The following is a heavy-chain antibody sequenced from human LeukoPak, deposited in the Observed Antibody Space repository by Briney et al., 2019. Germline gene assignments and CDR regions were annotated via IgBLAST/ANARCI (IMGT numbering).Heavy chain of an antibody. D-gene: IGHD5-18*01. J-gene: IGHJ4*02. Sequence: ASVKVSCKASGYTFTGYYMHWVRQAPGQGLEWMGWINPNSGGTNYAQKFQGRVTMTRDTSITTAYMELSRLRSDDTAVYYCARPPFLRGYSYGFWGQGTLVTVSS. CDR2: INPNSGGT. CDR3: ARPPFLRGYSYGF. V-gene: IGHV1-2*02. CDR1: GYTFTGYY.